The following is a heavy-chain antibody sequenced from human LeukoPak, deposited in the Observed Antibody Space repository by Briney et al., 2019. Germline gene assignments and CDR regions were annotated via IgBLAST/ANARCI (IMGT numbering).Heavy chain of an antibody. CDR1: GFTFSSYA. CDR2: ISGSGGST. Sequence: PGGSLRLSCAASGFTFSSYAMSWVRQAPGKGLEWVSAISGSGGSTYYADSVKGRFTISKDISKNTLYLQMNSLRAEDTAVYYCAKDSSIVVVPAAIDYWGQGTLVTVSS. J-gene: IGHJ4*02. CDR3: AKDSSIVVVPAAIDY. V-gene: IGHV3-23*01. D-gene: IGHD2-2*01.